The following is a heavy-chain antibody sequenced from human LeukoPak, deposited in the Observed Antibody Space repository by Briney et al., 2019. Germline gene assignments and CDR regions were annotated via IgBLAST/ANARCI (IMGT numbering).Heavy chain of an antibody. Sequence: ASVKVSCKASGGTFSSYAIIWVRPAPGQGLERMGGIIPIFGTANYAQKFQGRVTITADESMSTAYMELSSLRSEDTAVYYCARSKYQLLLVDYWGQGTLVTVSS. CDR1: GGTFSSYA. V-gene: IGHV1-69*13. J-gene: IGHJ4*02. CDR3: ARSKYQLLLVDY. D-gene: IGHD2-2*01. CDR2: IIPIFGTA.